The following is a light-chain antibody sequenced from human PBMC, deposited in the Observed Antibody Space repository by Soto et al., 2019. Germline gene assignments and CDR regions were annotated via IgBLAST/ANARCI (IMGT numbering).Light chain of an antibody. V-gene: IGLV2-14*01. CDR3: SSYTSSSTPYV. J-gene: IGLJ1*01. CDR1: SSDVGAYNF. CDR2: EVT. Sequence: QSALTQPASVSVSPGQSITISCTGSSSDVGAYNFVSWYQHHPGKAPKLILYEVTTRPSGVSSRFSGSKSGNTASLTISGLQADDEASYYCSSYTSSSTPYVFGTGTKVTVL.